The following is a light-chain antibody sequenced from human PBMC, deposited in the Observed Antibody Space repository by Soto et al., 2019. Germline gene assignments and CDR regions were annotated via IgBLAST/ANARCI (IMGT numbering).Light chain of an antibody. V-gene: IGKV1-5*03. J-gene: IGKJ1*01. CDR3: QHYNSYSEA. CDR2: KAS. Sequence: DIQMTQCPSTLSGSVGDRVTITCRAIQTISGWLAWYQQKPGKAPKLLIYKASTLKSGVPSRFSGSGSGTEFTLTISSLQPDDFATYYCQHYNSYSEAFGQGTKVDNK. CDR1: QTISGW.